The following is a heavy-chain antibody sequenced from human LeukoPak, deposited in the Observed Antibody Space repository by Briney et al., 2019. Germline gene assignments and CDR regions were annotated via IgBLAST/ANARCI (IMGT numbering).Heavy chain of an antibody. Sequence: NPSETLSLTCAVYGWSFSGYYWSWVRQPPGKGLEWIGEINHSGSTNYNPSLKSRVTLSVDTSKNQFSLKLSSVTAADTAVYYCARPLEYCVGDCYSDAFDIWGQGTMVTVSS. J-gene: IGHJ3*02. CDR1: GWSFSGYY. D-gene: IGHD2-21*02. CDR3: ARPLEYCVGDCYSDAFDI. CDR2: INHSGST. V-gene: IGHV4-34*01.